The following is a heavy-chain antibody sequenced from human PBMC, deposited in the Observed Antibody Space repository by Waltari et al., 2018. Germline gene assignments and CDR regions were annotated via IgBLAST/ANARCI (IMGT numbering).Heavy chain of an antibody. CDR2: ISGSGGST. J-gene: IGHJ4*02. V-gene: IGHV3-23*04. CDR1: GFIFSSYA. Sequence: EVQLVESGGGLVQPGGSLRLSCAASGFIFSSYAMSWVRQAPGKGLEWVSAISGSGGSTYYADPVKGRFTTAGENAKNTLYVHRNSLRADDTGVYYCAKSEGGPDYWGQGTLVTVSS. CDR3: AKSEGGPDY.